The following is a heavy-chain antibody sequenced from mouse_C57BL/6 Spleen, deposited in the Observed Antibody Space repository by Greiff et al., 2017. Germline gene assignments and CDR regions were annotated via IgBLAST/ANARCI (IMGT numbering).Heavy chain of an antibody. CDR1: GYTFTSYW. D-gene: IGHD2-4*01. V-gene: IGHV1-61*01. Sequence: VQLQQSGAELVRPGSSVKLSCKASGYTFTSYWMAWVKQRPGQGLEWIGNIYPCDSETYYNHKFKDKATLTADKSSSTAYMQLSSLTSEDSAVYSWATPRSTVIRGGSYYFDYWGQGTTLTVSS. CDR2: IYPCDSET. CDR3: ATPRSTVIRGGSYYFDY. J-gene: IGHJ2*01.